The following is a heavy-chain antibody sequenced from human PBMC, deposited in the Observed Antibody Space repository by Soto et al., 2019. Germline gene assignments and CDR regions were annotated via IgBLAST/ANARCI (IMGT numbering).Heavy chain of an antibody. Sequence: GGSLRLSCTASGFTFGDYAMSWFRQAPGKGLEWVGFIRSKAYGGTTEYAASVKGRFTISRDDSKSIAYLQMNSLKTEDTAVYHCTTQLTAMVTGGNYSYYYYVMNVWGQGTTVIVSS. D-gene: IGHD5-18*01. CDR2: IRSKAYGGTT. CDR1: GFTFGDYA. J-gene: IGHJ6*02. V-gene: IGHV3-49*03. CDR3: TTQLTAMVTGGNYSYYYYVMNV.